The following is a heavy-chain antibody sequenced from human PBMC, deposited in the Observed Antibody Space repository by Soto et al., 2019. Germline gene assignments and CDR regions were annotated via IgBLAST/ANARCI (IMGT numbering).Heavy chain of an antibody. J-gene: IGHJ4*02. Sequence: QVQLQESGPGLVKPSETLSLTCIVSGGSISDYYWSWIRQPPGRGLELIGYIYYTGSTNSNPSLKSRVTISLDTSKKQFSLKLSSVTAADTAVYYCARGRVPSIWGQGTLVTVSS. CDR1: GGSISDYY. CDR2: IYYTGST. V-gene: IGHV4-59*08. CDR3: ARGRVPSI.